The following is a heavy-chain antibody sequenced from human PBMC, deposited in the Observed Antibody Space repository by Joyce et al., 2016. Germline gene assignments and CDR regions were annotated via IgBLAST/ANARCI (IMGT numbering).Heavy chain of an antibody. V-gene: IGHV1-69*01. Sequence: QVHLVQSGDEVKKPGCSVKVSCKASGGSFSNYAIAWVGQAPGQVLEWMGGIIPVFGTADYAQKFQGRVTSPADEYTTTAYMELASLSSEDTAVYYFARNTRVVVASRSFYDNLGQGTLVTVSS. D-gene: IGHD1-26*01. CDR1: GGSFSNYA. CDR2: IIPVFGTA. J-gene: IGHJ4*02. CDR3: ARNTRVVVASRSFYDN.